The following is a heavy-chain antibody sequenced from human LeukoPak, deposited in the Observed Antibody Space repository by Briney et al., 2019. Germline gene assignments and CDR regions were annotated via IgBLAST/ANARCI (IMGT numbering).Heavy chain of an antibody. CDR1: GYTFTGYY. CDR2: INPNSGGT. V-gene: IGHV1-2*02. D-gene: IGHD4-17*01. Sequence: GESLKISCKGSGYTFTGYYMHWVRQVPGQGLEWMGWINPNSGGTDYAQKFQGRVTMTRDTSISTAYMELSSLRSDDTAVYYCARIKTYGDYKFDYWGQGTLVTVSS. J-gene: IGHJ4*02. CDR3: ARIKTYGDYKFDY.